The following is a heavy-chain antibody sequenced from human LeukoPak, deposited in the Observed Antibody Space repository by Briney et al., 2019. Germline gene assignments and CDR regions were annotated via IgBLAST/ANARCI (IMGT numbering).Heavy chain of an antibody. J-gene: IGHJ4*02. D-gene: IGHD4-17*01. CDR1: GFTFTNYW. CDR3: ASANRDYARGGFDY. CDR2: IKHDGSET. V-gene: IGHV3-7*01. Sequence: PGGSLRLSCAASGFTFTNYWMSWVRQAPGKGLEWVANIKHDGSETYYVDSVKGRFTISRDNAKNSQYLQLNSLRAEDTAVYYCASANRDYARGGFDYWGQGTLVTVSS.